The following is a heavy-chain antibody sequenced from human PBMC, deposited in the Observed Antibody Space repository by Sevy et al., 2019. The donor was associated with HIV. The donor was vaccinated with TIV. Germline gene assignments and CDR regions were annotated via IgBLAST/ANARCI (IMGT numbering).Heavy chain of an antibody. Sequence: GGSLRLSCAASGFTFSSYAMSWVRQAPGKGLEWVSAISGSGGSTYYTDSVKGRFTISRDNSKNTLYLQMNSLRAEDTAVYYCAKEYYDFWSGYPNWFDPWGQGTLVTVSS. J-gene: IGHJ5*02. CDR1: GFTFSSYA. V-gene: IGHV3-23*01. CDR3: AKEYYDFWSGYPNWFDP. D-gene: IGHD3-3*01. CDR2: ISGSGGST.